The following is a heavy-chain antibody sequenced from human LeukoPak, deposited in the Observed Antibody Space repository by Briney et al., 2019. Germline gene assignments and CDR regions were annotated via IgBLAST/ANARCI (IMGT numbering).Heavy chain of an antibody. CDR1: GYTLTELS. D-gene: IGHD2-21*02. CDR2: FDPEDGET. Sequence: ASVKVSCKVSGYTLTELSMHWVRQAPGKGLEWMGGFDPEDGETIYAQKFQGRVTMTEDTSTDTAYMELSSLRSEDTAVYYCATGYRIVVVTALGAFDIWGQGTMVTVSS. V-gene: IGHV1-24*01. J-gene: IGHJ3*02. CDR3: ATGYRIVVVTALGAFDI.